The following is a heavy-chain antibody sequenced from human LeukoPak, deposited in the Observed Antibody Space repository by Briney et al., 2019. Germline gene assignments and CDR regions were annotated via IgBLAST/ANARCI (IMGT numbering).Heavy chain of an antibody. V-gene: IGHV3-49*04. CDR1: GFTFGDYA. Sequence: GGSLRLSCTASGFTFGDYAMSWARQAPGKGLEWVGFIRSKAYGGTTEYAASVKGRFTISRDDSKSIAYLQMNSLRAEDTAVYYCAKETGYIVGAMGDYWGQGTLVTVSS. CDR3: AKETGYIVGAMGDY. J-gene: IGHJ4*02. D-gene: IGHD1-26*01. CDR2: IRSKAYGGTT.